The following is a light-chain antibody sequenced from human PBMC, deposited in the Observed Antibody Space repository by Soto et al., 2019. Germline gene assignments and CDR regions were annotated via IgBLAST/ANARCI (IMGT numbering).Light chain of an antibody. CDR2: KAS. Sequence: DIQMTQSPSTLSASVGDRVTITCRASQSISSWLAWYQQKPGKAPKLLLYKASSLESGVPSSFSGSESGTEFTLTISSLQPDDFATHYCQQYNSYWTFGQGTKVEIK. V-gene: IGKV1-5*03. J-gene: IGKJ1*01. CDR1: QSISSW. CDR3: QQYNSYWT.